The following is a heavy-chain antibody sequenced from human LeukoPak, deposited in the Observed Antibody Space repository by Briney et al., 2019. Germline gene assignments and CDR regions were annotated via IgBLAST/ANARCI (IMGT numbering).Heavy chain of an antibody. CDR3: ARRARYCSSTSCYPNFDY. CDR1: GGTFSSYA. CDR2: IIPIFGTA. D-gene: IGHD2-2*01. V-gene: IGHV1-69*05. J-gene: IGHJ4*02. Sequence: ASVKVSCKASGGTFSSYAISWVRQAPGQGLEWMGRIIPIFGTANYAQKFQGRVTITTDESTSTAYMELSSLRSEDTAVYYCARRARYCSSTSCYPNFDYWGQGTLVTVSS.